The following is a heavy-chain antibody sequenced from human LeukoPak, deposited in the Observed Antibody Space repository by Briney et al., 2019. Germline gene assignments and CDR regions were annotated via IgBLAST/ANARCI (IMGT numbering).Heavy chain of an antibody. J-gene: IGHJ5*02. CDR3: ARAYSSSWYWNWFDP. CDR1: GGSISSYY. Sequence: SETLSLTCTVSGGSISSYYWSWIRQPAGKGLEWIGRIYTSGSTNYNPSLKSRVTMSVDTSKNQFSLKLSSVSAADTAVYYCARAYSSSWYWNWFDPWGQGTLVTVSS. V-gene: IGHV4-4*07. CDR2: IYTSGST. D-gene: IGHD6-13*01.